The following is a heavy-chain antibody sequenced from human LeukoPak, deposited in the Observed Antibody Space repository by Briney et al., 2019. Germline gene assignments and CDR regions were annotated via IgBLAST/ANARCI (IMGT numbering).Heavy chain of an antibody. CDR2: IDWDDDK. CDR3: ARSYYDYVWGSYRPMYYFDY. Sequence: SGPALVKPTQTLTLTCTFSGFSLSTSGMCVSWIRQPPGKALEWLALIDWDDDKYYSTSLKTRLTISKDTSKNQVVLTMTNMDPVDTATYYCARSYYDYVWGSYRPMYYFDYWGQGTLVTVSS. CDR1: GFSLSTSGMC. V-gene: IGHV2-70*01. D-gene: IGHD3-16*02. J-gene: IGHJ4*02.